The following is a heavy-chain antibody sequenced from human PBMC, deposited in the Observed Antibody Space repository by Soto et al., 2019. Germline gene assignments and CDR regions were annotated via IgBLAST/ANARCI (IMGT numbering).Heavy chain of an antibody. D-gene: IGHD3-16*01. J-gene: IGHJ4*02. CDR2: IIPIFGTA. CDR3: ASLRVPPLLTLDY. V-gene: IGHV1-69*13. CDR1: GGTFSSYA. Sequence: SVKVSCKASGGTFSSYAISWVRQAPGQGLEWMGGIIPIFGTANYAQKFQGRVTITADESTSTAYMELSRLRSEDTAVYYCASLRVPPLLTLDYWGQGTLVTV.